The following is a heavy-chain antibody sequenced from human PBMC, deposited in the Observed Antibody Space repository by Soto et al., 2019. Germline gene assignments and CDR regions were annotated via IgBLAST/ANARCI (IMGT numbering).Heavy chain of an antibody. D-gene: IGHD3-16*02. J-gene: IGHJ6*02. V-gene: IGHV3-30-3*01. Sequence: QVQLVESGGGVVQPGRSLRLSCAASGFTFSSYAMHWVRQAPGKGLEWVAVISYDGSNKYYADSVKGRFTISRDNSKNTLYLQMNSLRAEDTAVYYCARDIGDGYNYYYGMDVWGQGTTVTVSS. CDR3: ARDIGDGYNYYYGMDV. CDR1: GFTFSSYA. CDR2: ISYDGSNK.